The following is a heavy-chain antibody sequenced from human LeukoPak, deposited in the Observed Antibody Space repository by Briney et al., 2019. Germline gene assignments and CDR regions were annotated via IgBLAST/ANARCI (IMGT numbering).Heavy chain of an antibody. Sequence: SQTLSLTCTVSGGSISSGSYYWSWIRQPAGKGLEWIGRIYTSGSTNYNPSLKSRVTISVDTSKNQFSLKLSSVTAADTAVYYCARDRSSSWPDAFDIWGQGTMVTVSS. J-gene: IGHJ3*02. CDR3: ARDRSSSWPDAFDI. D-gene: IGHD6-13*01. CDR2: IYTSGST. V-gene: IGHV4-61*02. CDR1: GGSISSGSYY.